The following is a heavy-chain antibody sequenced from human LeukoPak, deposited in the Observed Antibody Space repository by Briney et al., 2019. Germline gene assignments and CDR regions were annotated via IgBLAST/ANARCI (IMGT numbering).Heavy chain of an antibody. V-gene: IGHV1-8*01. CDR1: GYTFTSYD. CDR3: ARGPVSSHGMDV. CDR2: KNPNSGRT. Sequence: ASLRVSCKASGYTFTSYDINWVRQATGQGLEWMGFKNPNSGRTGFAQKSQGRFTMTTDTSISTAYMELSSLTSEDTAVYYCARGPVSSHGMDVWGQGTTVTVSS. J-gene: IGHJ6*02.